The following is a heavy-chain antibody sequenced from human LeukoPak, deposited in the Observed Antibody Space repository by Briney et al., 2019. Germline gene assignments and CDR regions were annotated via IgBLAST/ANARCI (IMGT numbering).Heavy chain of an antibody. CDR3: ARSRGYSYAHDF. CDR2: MFYSGST. D-gene: IGHD5-18*01. J-gene: IGHJ4*02. CDR1: GGSISDSSTYY. V-gene: IGHV4-39*01. Sequence: LETLSLTCTVSGGSISDSSTYYWGWVRQPPGKGLEWIGGMFYSGSTHYNPSLKSRVTISVDTSKNQFSLKLSSVTAADTALYYCARSRGYSYAHDFWGQGTLVTVSS.